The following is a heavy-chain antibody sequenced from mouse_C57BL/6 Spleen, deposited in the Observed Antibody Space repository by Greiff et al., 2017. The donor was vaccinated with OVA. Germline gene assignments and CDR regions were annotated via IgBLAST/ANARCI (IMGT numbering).Heavy chain of an antibody. V-gene: IGHV3-6*01. CDR1: GYSITSGYY. CDR2: ISYDGSN. Sequence: EVKLVESGPGLVKPSQSLSLTCSVTGYSITSGYYWNWIRQFPGNKLEWMGYISYDGSNNYNPSLKNRISITRDTSKNQFFLKLNSVTTEDTATYYCARGRAYPYYYAMDYWGQGTSVTVSS. CDR3: ARGRAYPYYYAMDY. J-gene: IGHJ4*01. D-gene: IGHD3-3*01.